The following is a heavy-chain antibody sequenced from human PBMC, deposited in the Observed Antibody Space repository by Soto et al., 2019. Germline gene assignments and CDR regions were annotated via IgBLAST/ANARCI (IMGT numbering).Heavy chain of an antibody. CDR3: AKGIYSGYSYGDPDY. V-gene: IGHV3-23*01. Sequence: EVQLLESGGGLVQPGGSLRLSCAASGFTFSSYAMSWVRQAPGKGLEWVSAISGSGGSTYYADSVKGRFTISRDNSNNTLYLQMSSLRAEDTAVYYCAKGIYSGYSYGDPDYWGQGTLVTVSS. J-gene: IGHJ4*02. D-gene: IGHD5-12*01. CDR1: GFTFSSYA. CDR2: ISGSGGST.